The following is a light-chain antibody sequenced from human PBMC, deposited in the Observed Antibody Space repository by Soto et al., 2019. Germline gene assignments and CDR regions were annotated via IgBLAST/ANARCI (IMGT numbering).Light chain of an antibody. V-gene: IGLV2-14*01. CDR3: NSYTNSTAVV. J-gene: IGLJ2*01. CDR1: SDDIGAYYY. CDR2: EVT. Sequence: QSALTQPASVSGSPGQSITISCAGTSDDIGAYYYVSWYQQHPGNAPKLLVYEVTNRPSGVSDRFSGSKSGNTASLTISGLQAEDEDDYYCNSYTNSTAVVFGGGTKVTVL.